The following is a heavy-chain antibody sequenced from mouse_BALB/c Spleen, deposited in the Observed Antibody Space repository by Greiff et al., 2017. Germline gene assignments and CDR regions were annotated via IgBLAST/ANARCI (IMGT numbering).Heavy chain of an antibody. J-gene: IGHJ4*01. V-gene: IGHV5-17*02. CDR2: ISSGSSTI. D-gene: IGHD1-2*01. Sequence: EVKVVESGGGLVQPGGSRKLSCAASGFTFSSFGMHWVRQAPEKGLEWVAYISSGSSTIYYADTVKGRFTISRDNPKNTLFLQMTSLRSEDTAMYYCARGEITTATWAMDYWGQGTSVTVSS. CDR1: GFTFSSFG. CDR3: ARGEITTATWAMDY.